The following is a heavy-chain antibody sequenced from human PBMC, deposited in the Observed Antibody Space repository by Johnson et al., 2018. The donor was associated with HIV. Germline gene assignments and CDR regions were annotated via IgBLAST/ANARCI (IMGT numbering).Heavy chain of an antibody. CDR2: ISYDGSNK. D-gene: IGHD2-15*01. CDR1: GFTFSSYG. CDR3: ATPQGWSTLDAFDI. Sequence: VQLVESGGGLVQPGGSLRLSCVASGFTFSSYGMHWVRQAPGKGLEWVAVISYDGSNKYYADSVKGRYTISRDNSNNTLYVQMNSLRAEDTAVYYCATPQGWSTLDAFDIWGQGTMVTVSS. V-gene: IGHV3-30*03. J-gene: IGHJ3*02.